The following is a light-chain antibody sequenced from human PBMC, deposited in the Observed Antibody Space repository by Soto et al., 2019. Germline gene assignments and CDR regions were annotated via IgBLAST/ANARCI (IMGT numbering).Light chain of an antibody. CDR3: QQRTNWLT. CDR2: DAS. V-gene: IGKV3-11*01. Sequence: EIVLTQSPATLSLSPGERVTLSCRASQNVSTYLAWYQQKPGQAPRLLIYDASDRATGIPARFSGSGSGTAFTLTISSPEPEDSAVYYCQQRTNWLTFGPGTKVDIK. CDR1: QNVSTY. J-gene: IGKJ3*01.